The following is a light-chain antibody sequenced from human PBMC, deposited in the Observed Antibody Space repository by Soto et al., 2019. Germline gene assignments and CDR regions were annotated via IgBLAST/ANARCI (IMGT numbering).Light chain of an antibody. CDR1: QGISNY. CDR2: SAS. Sequence: DIQMTQSPSSLSASVGDRVTITCRASQGISNYLAWYQQKPGKVPKLLIYSASNLQSGVPSRFSGSGSGTEFTLTISSLQPEDSATYYCQQLRDYPITFGQGTRLEIK. CDR3: QQLRDYPIT. J-gene: IGKJ5*01. V-gene: IGKV1-27*01.